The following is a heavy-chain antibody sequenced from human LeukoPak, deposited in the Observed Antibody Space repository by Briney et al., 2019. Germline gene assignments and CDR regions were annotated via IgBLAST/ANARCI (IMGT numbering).Heavy chain of an antibody. J-gene: IGHJ6*02. CDR1: GGTFSSYA. CDR2: IIPIFGTA. Sequence: GASVKVSCKAAGGTFSSYAISWVRQARGQGLEWMGGIIPIFGTANYAQKLQGRGTITADESTSTAYMELSSLRSEDTAVYYCARGDYGDALYYYYGMDVWGQVTTVTVSS. D-gene: IGHD4-17*01. CDR3: ARGDYGDALYYYYGMDV. V-gene: IGHV1-69*13.